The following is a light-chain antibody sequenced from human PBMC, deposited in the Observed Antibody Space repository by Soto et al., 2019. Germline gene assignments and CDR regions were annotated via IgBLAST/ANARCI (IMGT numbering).Light chain of an antibody. CDR3: QQYNNWPPYT. CDR2: RTS. V-gene: IGKV3-15*01. CDR1: RSVSVN. J-gene: IGKJ2*01. Sequence: EIVMTQSPATLSVSPGERVTLSCKASRSVSVNLAWYQQKPDQAPRLLIYRTSTRATDVPDRFSGTGSGTDFTLTISGLQSEDFAVYFCQQYNNWPPYTFGPGTKLEIK.